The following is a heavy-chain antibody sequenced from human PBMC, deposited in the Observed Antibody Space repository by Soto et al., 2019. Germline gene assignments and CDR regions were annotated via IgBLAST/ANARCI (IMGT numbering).Heavy chain of an antibody. Sequence: GASVKVSCKASGYTFTSYGISWVRQAPGQGLEWMGWISAYNGNTNYAQKLQGRVTMTTDTSTSTAYMELRSLRSDDTAVYYCARDPGITIFGVVIPMPNWIDPSGQGTLVTVST. V-gene: IGHV1-18*01. D-gene: IGHD3-3*01. CDR3: ARDPGITIFGVVIPMPNWIDP. J-gene: IGHJ5*02. CDR2: ISAYNGNT. CDR1: GYTFTSYG.